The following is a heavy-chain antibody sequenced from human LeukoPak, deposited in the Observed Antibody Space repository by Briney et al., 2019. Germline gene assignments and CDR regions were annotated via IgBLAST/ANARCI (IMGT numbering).Heavy chain of an antibody. J-gene: IGHJ4*02. Sequence: SVKVSCXASGGTFSSYAISWVRQAPGQGLEWMGRIIPIFGTANYAQKFQGRVTITTDESTSTAYMELSSLRSEDTAVYYCARGDYYDSSGYEFDYWGQGTLVTVSS. CDR1: GGTFSSYA. D-gene: IGHD3-22*01. CDR3: ARGDYYDSSGYEFDY. V-gene: IGHV1-69*05. CDR2: IIPIFGTA.